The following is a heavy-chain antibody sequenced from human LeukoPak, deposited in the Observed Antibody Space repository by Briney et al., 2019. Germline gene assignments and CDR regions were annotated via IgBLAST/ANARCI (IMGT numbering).Heavy chain of an antibody. CDR3: ARGPGSRGIFDY. J-gene: IGHJ4*02. V-gene: IGHV3-7*03. CDR2: IKPDGSAE. D-gene: IGHD3-10*01. Sequence: GGSLRLSCATSGFTFSSNWMSWVRHAPGRGLEWVANIKPDGSAEYYAASMKGRFTVSRDNAKNSLYLQMNSLRAEDTAVYYCARGPGSRGIFDYWGQGTLVTVSS. CDR1: GFTFSSNW.